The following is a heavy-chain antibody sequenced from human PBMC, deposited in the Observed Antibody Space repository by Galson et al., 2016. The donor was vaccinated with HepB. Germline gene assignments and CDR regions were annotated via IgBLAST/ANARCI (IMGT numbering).Heavy chain of an antibody. CDR1: GYSFTSHS. Sequence: SCKASGYSFTSHSISWVRQAPGQGLEWMGYITTYSGDTYYAPNLQGRVTMTTDTSTRTAYMELRSLRSDDTAVYYCARDRDNYGSGSDYWGQGIRVTVSS. J-gene: IGHJ4*02. D-gene: IGHD3-10*01. CDR2: ITTYSGDT. V-gene: IGHV1-18*01. CDR3: ARDRDNYGSGSDY.